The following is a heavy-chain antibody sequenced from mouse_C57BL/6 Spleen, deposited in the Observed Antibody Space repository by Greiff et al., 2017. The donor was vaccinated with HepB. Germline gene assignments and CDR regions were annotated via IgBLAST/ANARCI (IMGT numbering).Heavy chain of an antibody. J-gene: IGHJ1*03. D-gene: IGHD1-1*01. CDR2: IYPGDGDT. V-gene: IGHV1-82*01. CDR1: GYAFSSSW. Sequence: QVQLKQSGPELVKPGASVKISCKASGYAFSSSWMNWVKQRPGKGLEWIGRIYPGDGDTNYNGKFKGKATLTADKSSSTAYMQLSSLTSEDSAVYFCARYGPYWYFDVWGTGTTVTVSS. CDR3: ARYGPYWYFDV.